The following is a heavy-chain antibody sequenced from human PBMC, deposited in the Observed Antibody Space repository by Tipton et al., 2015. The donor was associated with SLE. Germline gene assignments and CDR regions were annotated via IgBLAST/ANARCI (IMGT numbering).Heavy chain of an antibody. D-gene: IGHD6-13*01. CDR1: GGSISSSNW. CDR2: IYHSGST. J-gene: IGHJ4*02. Sequence: TLSLTCAVSGGSISSSNWWSWVRQPPGKGLEWIGEIYHSGSTNYNPSLKSRVTISVDTSKNQFSLKLSSVTAADTAVYYCARGPGSPRPFDYWGQGTLVTVSS. CDR3: ARGPGSPRPFDY. V-gene: IGHV4-4*02.